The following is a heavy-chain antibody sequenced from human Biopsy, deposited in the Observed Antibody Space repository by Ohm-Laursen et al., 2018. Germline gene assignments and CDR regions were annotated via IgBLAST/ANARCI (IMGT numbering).Heavy chain of an antibody. D-gene: IGHD3-22*01. V-gene: IGHV4-34*01. CDR3: VRGVDYYDPYHYYALDV. J-gene: IGHJ6*02. CDR1: GESFNGYY. CDR2: INHSGRT. Sequence: SDTLSLTCAVYGESFNGYYWSWIRQTPGKGLEWIGEINHSGRTNYNPSLKGRVTISVDTSKNQFPLKVRSVTAADTAVYYCVRGVDYYDPYHYYALDVWGQGTTVTVSS.